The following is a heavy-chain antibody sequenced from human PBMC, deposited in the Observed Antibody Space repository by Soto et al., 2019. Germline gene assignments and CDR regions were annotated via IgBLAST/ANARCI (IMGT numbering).Heavy chain of an antibody. D-gene: IGHD4-17*01. V-gene: IGHV4-31*03. Sequence: SETLCLTCTVSGGSMSGGGYCWSWIRQQPGKGLEWIGYIYYSGSTYYNPSLKSRVTISVDTSKNQFSLKLSSVTAADTAVYYCAREGTVTTFDYWGQGTLVTVSS. J-gene: IGHJ4*02. CDR2: IYYSGST. CDR1: GGSMSGGGYC. CDR3: AREGTVTTFDY.